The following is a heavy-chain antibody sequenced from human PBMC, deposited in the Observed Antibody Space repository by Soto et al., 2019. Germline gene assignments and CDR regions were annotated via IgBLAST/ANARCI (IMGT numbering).Heavy chain of an antibody. D-gene: IGHD4-17*01. V-gene: IGHV2-5*02. CDR2: IYWDDDK. Sequence: QITLKESGSTLVRPAQTLTLTCDFSGFSLSTYDMGVAWIRQPPGKALEWLALIYWDDDKRYSPSLKDRLAISKDTSSNQVVLTITNMDPGDTATYFCAHAGDYDLLTFDHWGPGTLVTVSS. J-gene: IGHJ4*02. CDR3: AHAGDYDLLTFDH. CDR1: GFSLSTYDMG.